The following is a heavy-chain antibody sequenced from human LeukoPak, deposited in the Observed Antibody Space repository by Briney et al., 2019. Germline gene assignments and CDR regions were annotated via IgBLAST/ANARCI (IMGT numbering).Heavy chain of an antibody. D-gene: IGHD6-13*01. V-gene: IGHV3-23*01. J-gene: IGHJ4*02. CDR2: ISGSDAGT. CDR3: AKDGFVPPPHISSSGRPYFFDY. Sequence: ETLSLTCTVSGYSISNGYYWGWIRQPPGKGLEWVSAISGSDAGTYYADSVKGRFTISRDNSKNTLYLQMNSQRAEDTAVYFCAKDGFVPPPHISSSGRPYFFDYWGQGTLVTVSS. CDR1: GYSISNGYY.